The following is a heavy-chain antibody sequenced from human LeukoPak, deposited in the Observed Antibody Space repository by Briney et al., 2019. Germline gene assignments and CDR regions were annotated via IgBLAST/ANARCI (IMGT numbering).Heavy chain of an antibody. V-gene: IGHV1-8*03. CDR1: GYTFNTYD. J-gene: IGHJ5*02. CDR2: MNPNIGNT. CDR3: AREGRSSSSSDWFDP. Sequence: ASVKVSCKTSGYTFNTYDINWVRQATGQGLEWMGWMNPNIGNTGYAQKFQGRVTITRNTSISTAYMELSSLRSEDTAVYYCAREGRSSSSSDWFDPWGQGTLVTVSS. D-gene: IGHD6-6*01.